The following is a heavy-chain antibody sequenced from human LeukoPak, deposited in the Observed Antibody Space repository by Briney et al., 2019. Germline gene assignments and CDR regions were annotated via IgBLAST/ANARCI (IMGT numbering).Heavy chain of an antibody. J-gene: IGHJ5*02. CDR1: GYTFTGYY. Sequence: GASVKVSCKASGYTFTGYYMHWVRQATGQGLEWMGWMNPNSGNTGYAQKFQGRVTMTRNTSISTAYMELSSLRSEDTAVYYCARASSPFIAAARNWFDPWGQGTLVTVSS. CDR2: MNPNSGNT. V-gene: IGHV1-8*02. CDR3: ARASSPFIAAARNWFDP. D-gene: IGHD6-13*01.